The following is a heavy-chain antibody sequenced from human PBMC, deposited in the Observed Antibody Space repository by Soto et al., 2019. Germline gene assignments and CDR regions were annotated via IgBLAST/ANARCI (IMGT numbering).Heavy chain of an antibody. V-gene: IGHV3-23*01. J-gene: IGHJ3*02. CDR1: GFTFISYA. Sequence: GGFLRLSCAASGFTFISYAMSWVRQAPGKGLEWVSAISGSGGSTYYADSVKGRFTVSRDNSKNTLYLQMNSLRAEDTAVYYCAKDRKDIVVVVASEAFDIWGQGTMVTVSS. CDR2: ISGSGGST. CDR3: AKDRKDIVVVVASEAFDI. D-gene: IGHD2-15*01.